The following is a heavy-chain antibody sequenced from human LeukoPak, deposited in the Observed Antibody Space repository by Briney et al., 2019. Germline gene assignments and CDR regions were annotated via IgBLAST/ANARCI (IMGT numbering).Heavy chain of an antibody. J-gene: IGHJ4*02. Sequence: ASVKVSCKASGYTFTSYGISWVRQAPGQGLEWMGWISAYNGNTNYAQKLQGRVIMTTDTSTSTAYMELRSLRSDDTAVYYCARVGITFGGVIEIVDYWGQGTLVTVSS. V-gene: IGHV1-18*01. CDR2: ISAYNGNT. CDR1: GYTFTSYG. D-gene: IGHD3-16*02. CDR3: ARVGITFGGVIEIVDY.